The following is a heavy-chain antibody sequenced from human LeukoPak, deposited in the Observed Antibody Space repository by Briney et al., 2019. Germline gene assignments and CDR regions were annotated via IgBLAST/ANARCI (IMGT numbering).Heavy chain of an antibody. J-gene: IGHJ5*02. D-gene: IGHD5-18*01. Sequence: GGSLRLSCAASGFIFSSYAMSWVRQAPGKGLEWVSAIGGSGGSTYYADSVKGRFTISRDNSKSTLYLQMNSLRAEDTAVYYCAKGGYSYGYSWFDPWGQGTLVTVSS. CDR1: GFIFSSYA. CDR3: AKGGYSYGYSWFDP. V-gene: IGHV3-23*01. CDR2: IGGSGGST.